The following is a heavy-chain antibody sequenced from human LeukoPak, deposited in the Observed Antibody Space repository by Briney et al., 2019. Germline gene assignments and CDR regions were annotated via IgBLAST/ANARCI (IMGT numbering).Heavy chain of an antibody. J-gene: IGHJ4*02. V-gene: IGHV1-69*05. Sequence: VASVKLSCKASVRIFISYAISWVRQARGQGLEWMGGIIPIFDTPNYAQKFQGRVTITTDESTSTAYMELSSLRSEDTDVYYCARGTYDSSGYYFDYWGQGTLVTVSS. D-gene: IGHD3-22*01. CDR1: VRIFISYA. CDR2: IIPIFDTP. CDR3: ARGTYDSSGYYFDY.